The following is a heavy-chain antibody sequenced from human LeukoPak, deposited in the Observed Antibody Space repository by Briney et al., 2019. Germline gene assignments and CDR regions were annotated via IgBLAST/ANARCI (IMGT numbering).Heavy chain of an antibody. Sequence: ASVKVSCKASGYTFTSYGISWVRQAPGQGLEWMGWISAYNGNTNYAQKLQGRVTMTTDTSTSTAYMELRSLRSDDTAVYYCAREKGDYYDSSGYTFDPWGQGTLVTVSS. CDR3: AREKGDYYDSSGYTFDP. V-gene: IGHV1-18*01. J-gene: IGHJ5*02. D-gene: IGHD3-22*01. CDR2: ISAYNGNT. CDR1: GYTFTSYG.